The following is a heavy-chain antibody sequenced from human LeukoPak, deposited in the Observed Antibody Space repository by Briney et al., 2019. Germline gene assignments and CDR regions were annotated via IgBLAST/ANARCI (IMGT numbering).Heavy chain of an antibody. J-gene: IGHJ3*02. CDR1: GGSVTDYY. CDR3: AKSNGYGLIDI. D-gene: IGHD3-10*01. Sequence: SETLSLTCTVSGGSVTDYYWSWIRQPPGKGLEWIGNIFYSGSTYYGPSLKSRLTISLDTSRNQFSLKLNSVTAADTAVYYCAKSNGYGLIDIWGQGTMVTVSS. CDR2: IFYSGST. V-gene: IGHV4-59*02.